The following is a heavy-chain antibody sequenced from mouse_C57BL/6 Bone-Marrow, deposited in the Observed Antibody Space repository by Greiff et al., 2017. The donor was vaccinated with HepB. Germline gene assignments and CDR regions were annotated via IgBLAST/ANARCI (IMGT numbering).Heavy chain of an antibody. CDR2: IYPGNGDT. CDR1: GYAFSSYW. D-gene: IGHD1-1*01. CDR3: ARYYSRNFDY. Sequence: VQLQEPGPELVKPGASVKISCKASGYAFSSYWMTWVKQRPGKGLEWIGRIYPGNGDTNYNGKFKGKATLTVDKSSSTAYMQLSSLTSEDSAVYFCARYYSRNFDYWGQGTTLTVSS. J-gene: IGHJ2*01. V-gene: IGHV1-82*01.